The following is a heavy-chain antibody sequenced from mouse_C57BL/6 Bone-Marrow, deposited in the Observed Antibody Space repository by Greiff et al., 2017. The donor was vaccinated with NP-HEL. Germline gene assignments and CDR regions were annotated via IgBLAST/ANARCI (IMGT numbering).Heavy chain of an antibody. CDR3: ARFYYGSSHYYYAMDY. J-gene: IGHJ4*01. D-gene: IGHD1-1*01. CDR1: GYTFTDYY. V-gene: IGHV1-84*01. CDR2: IYPGSGNT. Sequence: QVQLQQSGPELVKPGASVKISCKASGYTFTDYYINWVKQRPGQGLEWIGWIYPGSGNTKYNEKFKGKATLTVDTSSSTAYMQLSSLTSEDSAVYYCARFYYGSSHYYYAMDYWGQGTSVTVSS.